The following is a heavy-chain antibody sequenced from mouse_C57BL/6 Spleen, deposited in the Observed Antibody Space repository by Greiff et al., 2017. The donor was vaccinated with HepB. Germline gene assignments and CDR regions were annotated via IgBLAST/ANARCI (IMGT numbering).Heavy chain of an antibody. CDR3: AMGDYYGSPWFAY. CDR2: IHPSDSDT. J-gene: IGHJ3*01. V-gene: IGHV1-74*01. Sequence: QVQLQQSGAELVKPGASVKVSCKASGYTFTSYWMHWVKQRPGQGLEWIGRIHPSDSDTNYNQKFKGKATLTVDKSSSTAYMQLSSLTSGDSAVYNCAMGDYYGSPWFAYWGQGTLVTVSA. D-gene: IGHD1-1*01. CDR1: GYTFTSYW.